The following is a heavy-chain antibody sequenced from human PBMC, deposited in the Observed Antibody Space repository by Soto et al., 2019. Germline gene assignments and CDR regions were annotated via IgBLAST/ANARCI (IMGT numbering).Heavy chain of an antibody. CDR3: ARDSPGYFDY. D-gene: IGHD1-1*01. J-gene: IGHJ4*02. Sequence: GGSLRLSCAASGFTFSSYGMHWVRQAPGKGLEWVAVIWYDGSNKYYADSVKGRFTISRDNSKNTLYLQMNSLRDEEKDVYYCARDSPGYFDYWGQGTLVTVSS. CDR2: IWYDGSNK. V-gene: IGHV3-33*01. CDR1: GFTFSSYG.